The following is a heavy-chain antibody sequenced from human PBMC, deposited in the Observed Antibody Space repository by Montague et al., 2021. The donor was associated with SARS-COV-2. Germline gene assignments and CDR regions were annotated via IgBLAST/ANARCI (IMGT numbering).Heavy chain of an antibody. CDR1: GGSFSTYS. D-gene: IGHD3-10*01. V-gene: IGHV4-34*01. CDR2: IHHGGST. CDR3: ARLGDGVVPSPILGVGPYYSYYYMDV. Sequence: SETLSLICAVHGGSFSTYSWNWIRQPPGKGLEWIGEIHHGGSTNYNPSLKSRVTISADTSKNQFSLKLTSVAAADTAVYYCARLGDGVVPSPILGVGPYYSYYYMDVWGKGTTVTVSS. J-gene: IGHJ6*03.